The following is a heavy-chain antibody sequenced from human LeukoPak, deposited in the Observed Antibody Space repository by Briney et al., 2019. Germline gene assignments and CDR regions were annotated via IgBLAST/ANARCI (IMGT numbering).Heavy chain of an antibody. J-gene: IGHJ6*02. Sequence: GASVKVSCKASGYTFTSYGISWVRQAPGQGLEWMGWISAYNGNTNYAQKLQGRVTMTTDTSTSTAYMELRSLRSDDTAVYYCARDPHLAQRQLHPLYGMDVWGQGTTVTVSS. CDR1: GYTFTSYG. D-gene: IGHD6-13*01. CDR2: ISAYNGNT. V-gene: IGHV1-18*01. CDR3: ARDPHLAQRQLHPLYGMDV.